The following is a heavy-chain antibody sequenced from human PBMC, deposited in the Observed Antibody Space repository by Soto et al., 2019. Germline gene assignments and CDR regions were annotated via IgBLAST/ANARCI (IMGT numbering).Heavy chain of an antibody. D-gene: IGHD3-3*01. Sequence: GASVKVSCKASGGTFSSYAISWVRQAPGQGLEWMGGIIPIFGTANYAQKFQGRVTITADESTSTAYMELSSLRSEDTAVYYCATPRGSRITIFGVVNNPAPGDYYYYGMDVWGQGTTVTVSS. V-gene: IGHV1-69*13. CDR3: ATPRGSRITIFGVVNNPAPGDYYYYGMDV. CDR1: GGTFSSYA. J-gene: IGHJ6*02. CDR2: IIPIFGTA.